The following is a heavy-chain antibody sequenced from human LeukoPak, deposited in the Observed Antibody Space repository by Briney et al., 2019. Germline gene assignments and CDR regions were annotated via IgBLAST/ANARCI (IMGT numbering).Heavy chain of an antibody. CDR3: ARDGGSYPRVRLDY. CDR1: GGSISSYY. Sequence: SETLSLTCTVSGGSISSYYWSWIRQPAGKGLEWIGRIYTSGSTNYNPSLKSRVTMSVDTSKNQFSLKLSSVTAADTAVYYCARDGGSYPRVRLDYWGQGTLVTVSS. J-gene: IGHJ4*02. D-gene: IGHD1-26*01. CDR2: IYTSGST. V-gene: IGHV4-4*07.